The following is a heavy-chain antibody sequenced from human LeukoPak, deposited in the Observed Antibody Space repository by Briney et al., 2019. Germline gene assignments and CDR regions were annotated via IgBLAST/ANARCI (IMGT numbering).Heavy chain of an antibody. CDR1: GFTFTTYS. J-gene: IGHJ4*02. CDR3: ASGKQTFDY. V-gene: IGHV3-48*01. D-gene: IGHD1-14*01. CDR2: ISSSSSTI. Sequence: GGSLRLSCAASGFTFTTYSMNWVRQAPGKGLEWVSYISSSSSTIYYADSVKGRFTISRDNAKNSLYLQMSGLRAEDRAVYYCASGKQTFDYWGQGTLVTVSS.